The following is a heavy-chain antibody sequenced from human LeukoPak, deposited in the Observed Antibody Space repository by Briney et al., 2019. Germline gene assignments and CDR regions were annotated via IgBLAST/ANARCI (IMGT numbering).Heavy chain of an antibody. V-gene: IGHV3-23*01. CDR1: GDSISNDY. D-gene: IGHD3-3*01. CDR3: ARGGITIFGVVSYMDV. J-gene: IGHJ6*03. CDR2: ISGSGGST. Sequence: PSETLSLTCTVSGDSISNDYWTWIRQPPGKGLEWVSAISGSGGSTYYADSVKGRFTISRDNAKNSLYLQMNSLRAEDTALYYCARGGITIFGVVSYMDVWGKGTTVTVSS.